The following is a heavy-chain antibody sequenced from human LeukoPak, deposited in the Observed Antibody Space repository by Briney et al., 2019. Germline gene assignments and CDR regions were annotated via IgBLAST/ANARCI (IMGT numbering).Heavy chain of an antibody. Sequence: SVKVSCKASGGTFSIYPISWVRQAPGQGLECIGTIIPILGIANYAQKFQGRVTITADKSTSTAYMELSSLRSEDTAVYYCARAPGSPSGAFDIWGQGTMGTVSS. CDR2: IIPILGIA. CDR1: GGTFSIYP. V-gene: IGHV1-69*04. D-gene: IGHD6-25*01. CDR3: ARAPGSPSGAFDI. J-gene: IGHJ3*02.